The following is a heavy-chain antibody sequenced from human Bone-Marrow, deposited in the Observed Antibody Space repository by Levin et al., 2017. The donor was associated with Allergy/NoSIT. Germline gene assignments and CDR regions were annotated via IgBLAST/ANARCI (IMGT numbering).Heavy chain of an antibody. D-gene: IGHD6-19*01. Sequence: GGSLRLSCAASGFTFSSYSMNWVRQAPGKGLEWVSSISSSSSYIYYADSVKGRFTISRDNAKNSLYLQMNSLRAEDTAVYYCARDPFGGDLAVAEPERDDAFDIWGQGTMVTVSS. V-gene: IGHV3-21*01. CDR3: ARDPFGGDLAVAEPERDDAFDI. J-gene: IGHJ3*02. CDR1: GFTFSSYS. CDR2: ISSSSSYI.